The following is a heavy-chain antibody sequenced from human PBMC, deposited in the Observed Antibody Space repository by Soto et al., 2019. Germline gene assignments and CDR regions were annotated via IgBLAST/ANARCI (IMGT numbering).Heavy chain of an antibody. V-gene: IGHV3-33*06. D-gene: IGHD3-10*01. J-gene: IGHJ4*02. CDR1: GFTFSSYG. CDR3: AKDLRITMLRGPSPGY. Sequence: GGSLRLSCAASGFTFSSYGMHWVRQAPGKGLEWVALIWYDGGNKYYADSVKGRFTISRDNSKDTLYLQMNSLRAEDTAVYYCAKDLRITMLRGPSPGYWGQGTLVTVSS. CDR2: IWYDGGNK.